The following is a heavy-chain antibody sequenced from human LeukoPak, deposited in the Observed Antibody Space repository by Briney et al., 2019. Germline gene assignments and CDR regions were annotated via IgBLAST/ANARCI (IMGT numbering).Heavy chain of an antibody. CDR1: GFTFTDSR. J-gene: IGHJ4*02. V-gene: IGHV3-7*01. CDR2: IKPDGSEK. CDR3: AREGCDYDPPGC. Sequence: GGSLRLSCTTSGFTFTDSRKSWGRQVHGEGLDSVASIKPDGSEKYYVESVRGRFTISRDNAWDSVSLHMNSLRAEDTAVYYCAREGCDYDPPGCWGQGTLVTVSS. D-gene: IGHD3-16*01.